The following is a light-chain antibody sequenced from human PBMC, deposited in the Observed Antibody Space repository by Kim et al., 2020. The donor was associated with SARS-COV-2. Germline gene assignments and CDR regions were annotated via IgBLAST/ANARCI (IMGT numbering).Light chain of an antibody. CDR3: LQYGTSPLT. Sequence: IVVTQSPDTLSLSPGDRATLSCRASQSVRTSYLAWYQQKPGQAPRLLIYGASSRATGVPDRFSGSGSGTDFTLTVSRLEPEDFAVYYCLQYGTSPLTFGQGTKVDIK. V-gene: IGKV3-20*01. CDR2: GAS. CDR1: QSVRTSY. J-gene: IGKJ1*01.